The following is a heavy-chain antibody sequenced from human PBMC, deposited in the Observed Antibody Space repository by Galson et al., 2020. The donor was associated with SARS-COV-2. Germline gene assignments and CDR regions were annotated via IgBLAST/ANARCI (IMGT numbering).Heavy chain of an antibody. V-gene: IGHV4-39*01. CDR2: INYTESN. Sequence: SETLSLTCTVSGGSISSRNYYWGWVRQPPGEGLEWIGSINYTESNHYNPSLTSRVTMSVDTCRNQFSLQLSYVTAADTAVYYCARLSLTGYCSFYYFAFWRQGTLVTVSS. CDR3: ARLSLTGYCSFYYFAF. D-gene: IGHD3-9*01. CDR1: GGSISSRNYY. J-gene: IGHJ4*02.